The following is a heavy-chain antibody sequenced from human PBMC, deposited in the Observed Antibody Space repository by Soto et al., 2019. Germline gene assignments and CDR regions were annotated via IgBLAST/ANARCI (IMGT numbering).Heavy chain of an antibody. V-gene: IGHV3-23*01. D-gene: IGHD3-3*01. CDR3: AKTQTFNGYYGGFDA. Sequence: PGGSLILSCAATGFSFAGYALTWVRQAPGKGLEWLSAVSGGGASTYYADSVRGRLSISRDVSGNMIYLQLNRLTAGDTATYYCAKTQTFNGYYGGFDAWGQGTRVAVSS. CDR1: GFSFAGYA. CDR2: VSGGGAST. J-gene: IGHJ4*02.